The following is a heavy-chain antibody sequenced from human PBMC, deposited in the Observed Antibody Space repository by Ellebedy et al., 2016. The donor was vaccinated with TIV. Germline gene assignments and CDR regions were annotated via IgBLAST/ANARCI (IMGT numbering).Heavy chain of an antibody. Sequence: ASVKVSCKASGYTFTSYDINWVRQATGQGLELMGWMNPNSGNTGYAQKFQGRVTMTRNTSITTAYMELSSLRSEDTAVYYCARDGHYYDSSGYLNMAFDIWGQGTMVTVSS. V-gene: IGHV1-8*01. J-gene: IGHJ3*02. CDR1: GYTFTSYD. CDR2: MNPNSGNT. D-gene: IGHD3-22*01. CDR3: ARDGHYYDSSGYLNMAFDI.